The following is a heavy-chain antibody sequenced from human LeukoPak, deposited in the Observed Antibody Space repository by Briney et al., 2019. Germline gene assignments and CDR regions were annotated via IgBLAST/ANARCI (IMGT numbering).Heavy chain of an antibody. Sequence: PGGSLRLSCAASGFTFSSYAMHWVRQAPGKGLEWVAVISYDGSNKYYADSVKGRFTISRDNSKNTLYLQMNSLRAEDTAVYYCARDLVALSGSYDYWGQGTLVTVSS. V-gene: IGHV3-30-3*01. CDR1: GFTFSSYA. CDR2: ISYDGSNK. D-gene: IGHD1-26*01. CDR3: ARDLVALSGSYDY. J-gene: IGHJ4*02.